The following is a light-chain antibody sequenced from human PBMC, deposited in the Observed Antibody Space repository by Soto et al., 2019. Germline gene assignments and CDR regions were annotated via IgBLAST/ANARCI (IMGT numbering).Light chain of an antibody. CDR1: SSNIGSNH. Sequence: QSVLTQPPSASGTPGQRVIISCSGSSSNIGSNHVYWYQQFPGTAPRLLIYSSNQRPSGVPDRFSGSKSGTSASLAISGRRSEDEADYYCAALDDSLRGFYVFGTGTKLTVL. CDR3: AALDDSLRGFYV. J-gene: IGLJ1*01. CDR2: SSN. V-gene: IGLV1-47*02.